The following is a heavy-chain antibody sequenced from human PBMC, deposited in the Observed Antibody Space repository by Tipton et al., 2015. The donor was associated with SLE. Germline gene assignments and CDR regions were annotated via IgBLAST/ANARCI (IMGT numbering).Heavy chain of an antibody. CDR2: ISYDGSNK. CDR1: GFTFSSYG. Sequence: SLRLSCAASGFTFSSYGVHWVRQAPGKGLEWVAVISYDGSNKYYADSVKGRFTISRDNSKNTVYLQMNSLRAEDTAVYYCARGFGGAAGPDGFDIWGQGTVVTVSS. D-gene: IGHD6-13*01. CDR3: ARGFGGAAGPDGFDI. J-gene: IGHJ3*02. V-gene: IGHV3-30*03.